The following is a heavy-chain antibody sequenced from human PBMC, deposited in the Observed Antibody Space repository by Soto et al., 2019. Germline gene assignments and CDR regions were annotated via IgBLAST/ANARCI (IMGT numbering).Heavy chain of an antibody. Sequence: QVQLQESGPGLVKPSETLSLTCTVSGGTINNDYWSWIRQPPGKGLEWIGYIYYRGNTNYNPSLXSXVXXSIDTSKNQFSLKLSSVTAADTAVYYCARDPLPGYWGQGTLVTVSS. CDR2: IYYRGNT. J-gene: IGHJ4*01. V-gene: IGHV4-59*01. CDR1: GGTINNDY. CDR3: ARDPLPGY.